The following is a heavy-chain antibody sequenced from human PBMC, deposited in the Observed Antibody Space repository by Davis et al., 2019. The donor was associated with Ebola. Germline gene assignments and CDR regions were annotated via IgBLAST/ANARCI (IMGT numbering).Heavy chain of an antibody. Sequence: GESLKISCAASGFTFSSYGMHWVRQAPGKGLEWVAVISYDGSNKYYADSVKGRFTISRDNSQNTLYLQMNSLRAGDTAIYYCVRDSGSITFDLWGRGTLVTVSS. CDR1: GFTFSSYG. V-gene: IGHV3-30*03. CDR3: VRDSGSITFDL. J-gene: IGHJ2*01. D-gene: IGHD3-10*01. CDR2: ISYDGSNK.